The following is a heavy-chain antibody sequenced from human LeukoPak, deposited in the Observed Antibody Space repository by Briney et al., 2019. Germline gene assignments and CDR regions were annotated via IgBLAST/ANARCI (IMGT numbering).Heavy chain of an antibody. CDR2: ISGYNGNT. D-gene: IGHD3-22*01. Sequence: GASVKVSCKASGGTFSSYAISWVRQAPGQGLEWMGWISGYNGNTKNAQKLQGRVTITTDTSTSTAYMELRSLRSDDTAVYYCARDGRHRYYYDSSGFYGSWFDPWGQGTLVTVSS. J-gene: IGHJ5*02. CDR3: ARDGRHRYYYDSSGFYGSWFDP. CDR1: GGTFSSYA. V-gene: IGHV1-18*01.